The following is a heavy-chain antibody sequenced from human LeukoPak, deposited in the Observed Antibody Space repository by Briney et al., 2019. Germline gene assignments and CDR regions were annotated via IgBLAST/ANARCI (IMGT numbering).Heavy chain of an antibody. J-gene: IGHJ4*02. D-gene: IGHD3-16*01. V-gene: IGHV3-15*01. CDR3: ATASSGLFY. CDR1: GLTFSNAW. Sequence: PGGSLRLSCAASGLTFSNAWMSWVRQAPGEGLEWVGRIKRKTDGETTEYVAPVKGTCTISRDDSKNTLYRQMNSLKTEDTGVYYCATASSGLFYWGQGTLVTVSS. CDR2: IKRKTDGETT.